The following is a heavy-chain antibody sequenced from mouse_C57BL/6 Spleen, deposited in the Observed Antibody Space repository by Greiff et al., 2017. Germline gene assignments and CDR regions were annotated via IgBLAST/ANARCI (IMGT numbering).Heavy chain of an antibody. CDR2: IYWDDDK. D-gene: IGHD1-1*01. CDR1: GFSLSTSGMG. J-gene: IGHJ1*03. CDR3: ARHYYGSSHWYFDV. Sequence: QVTLKVSGPGILQSSQTLSLTCSFSGFSLSTSGMGVSWIRQPSGKGLEWLAHIYWDDDKRYNPSLKSRLASSKDTSRNQVFLKITSVDTADTATYYCARHYYGSSHWYFDVWGTGTTVTVSS. V-gene: IGHV8-12*01.